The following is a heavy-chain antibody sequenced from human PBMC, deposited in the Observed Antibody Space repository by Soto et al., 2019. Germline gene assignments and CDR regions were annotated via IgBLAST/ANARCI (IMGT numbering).Heavy chain of an antibody. CDR2: ISGSGTNT. CDR3: AKPLSIVVVPAAIGY. CDR1: GFTFSSYA. J-gene: IGHJ4*02. D-gene: IGHD2-2*01. Sequence: GSLRLSCAASGFTFSSYAMSWVRQAPGKGLEWVAAISGSGTNTYYADSVKGRFTISRDNSKNTLYLQMNNLRAEDTAVYYCAKPLSIVVVPAAIGYWGQGTLVTVSS. V-gene: IGHV3-23*01.